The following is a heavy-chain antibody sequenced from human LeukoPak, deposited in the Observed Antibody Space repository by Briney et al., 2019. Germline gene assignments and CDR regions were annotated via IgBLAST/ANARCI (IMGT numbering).Heavy chain of an antibody. J-gene: IGHJ3*01. CDR1: GFHFNNYW. CDR3: AGHSFDTVDAFDV. CDR2: IYPGDYDT. Sequence: GESLQISCEASGFHFNNYWVGWVRQMPGKGLEWMGIIYPGDYDTRYSPSFQGHVTISVDKSISTAYLQWRSLRASDTAMYFCAGHSFDTVDAFDVWGQGTIVTVSA. V-gene: IGHV5-51*01. D-gene: IGHD2-2*02.